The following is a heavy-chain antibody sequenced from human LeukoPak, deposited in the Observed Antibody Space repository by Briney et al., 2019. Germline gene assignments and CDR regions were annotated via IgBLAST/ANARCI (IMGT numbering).Heavy chain of an antibody. V-gene: IGHV3-21*01. CDR3: ARDRIYYDSRDNAFDI. Sequence: GGSLRLSRAASGFTFSSDSMNGVRQGRRKGRDWISSISSSISYIYYAASVKGLFTISRDKGKNSLYLKMHSLRPEHTAVDYCARDRIYYDSRDNAFDIWGQGTMATVSS. CDR2: ISSSISYI. D-gene: IGHD3-22*01. CDR1: GFTFSSDS. J-gene: IGHJ3*02.